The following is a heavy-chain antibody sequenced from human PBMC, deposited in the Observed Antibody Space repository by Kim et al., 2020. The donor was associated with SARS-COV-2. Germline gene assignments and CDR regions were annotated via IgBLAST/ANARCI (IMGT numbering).Heavy chain of an antibody. Sequence: GGSLRLSCAASGFTFSSYAMSWVRQAPGKGLEWVSAISGSGGSTYYADSVKGRFTISRDNSKNTLYLQMNSLRAEDTAVYYCAKDDLGYCSSTSCSFDYWGQGTLVTVSS. CDR1: GFTFSSYA. D-gene: IGHD2-2*01. J-gene: IGHJ4*02. CDR2: ISGSGGST. CDR3: AKDDLGYCSSTSCSFDY. V-gene: IGHV3-23*01.